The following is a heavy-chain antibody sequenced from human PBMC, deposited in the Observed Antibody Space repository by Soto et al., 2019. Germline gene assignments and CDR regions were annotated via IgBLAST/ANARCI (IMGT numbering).Heavy chain of an antibody. J-gene: IGHJ5*01. CDR2: INHSGST. CDR3: ARAKRITIFGVVEGGFGS. D-gene: IGHD3-3*01. Sequence: PSETLSLTCAVYGGSFSGYYWSWIRQPPGKGLEWIGEINHSGSTNYNPSLKSRVTISVDTSKNQFSLKLNSVTAADTDVYYCARAKRITIFGVVEGGFGSWGQGPLVTVSS. CDR1: GGSFSGYY. V-gene: IGHV4-34*01.